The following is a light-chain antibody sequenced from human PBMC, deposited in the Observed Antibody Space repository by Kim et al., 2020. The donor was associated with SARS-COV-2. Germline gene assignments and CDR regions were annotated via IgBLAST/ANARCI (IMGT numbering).Light chain of an antibody. CDR1: NLGDYY. Sequence: SYELTQPPSVSVSPGQTATITCDGDNLGDYYTSWHQQKPGQSPVLVIYHDTRRPSGIPERFSGSTSENTATLTISGTQAMDEADYYCQAWDTSTVLFGGG. J-gene: IGLJ3*02. CDR2: HDT. CDR3: QAWDTSTVL. V-gene: IGLV3-1*01.